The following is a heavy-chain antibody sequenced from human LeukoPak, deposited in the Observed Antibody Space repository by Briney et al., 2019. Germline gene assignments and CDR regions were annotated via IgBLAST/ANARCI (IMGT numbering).Heavy chain of an antibody. V-gene: IGHV1-18*01. CDR3: ARASSDYYGSGPGAFDI. CDR2: ISSYNGNT. D-gene: IGHD3-10*01. J-gene: IGHJ3*02. Sequence: GASVKVSCKASGYTFTSYGISWVRQAPGQGLEWMGWISSYNGNTNYAQKLQGRVTMTTDTSTSTAYMELRSLRSDDTAVYYCARASSDYYGSGPGAFDIWGQGTMVTVSS. CDR1: GYTFTSYG.